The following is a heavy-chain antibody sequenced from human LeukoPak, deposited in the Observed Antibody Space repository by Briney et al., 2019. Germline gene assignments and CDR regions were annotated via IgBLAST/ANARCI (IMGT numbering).Heavy chain of an antibody. V-gene: IGHV4-39*01. CDR1: GGSVSSSSYY. CDR3: ARRLGPWAFDY. Sequence: PSETLSLTCSVSGGSVSSSSYYWGWIRQPPGKGLEWVGTIYYRGSTYYNASLKSRVTISVDTSRNQFSLELTSVTAADTAVYYCARRLGPWAFDYWGQGTLVTVSS. CDR2: IYYRGST. D-gene: IGHD3-16*01. J-gene: IGHJ4*02.